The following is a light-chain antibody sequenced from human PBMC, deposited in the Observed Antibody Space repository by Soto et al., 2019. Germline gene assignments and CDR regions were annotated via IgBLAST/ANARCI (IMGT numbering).Light chain of an antibody. CDR2: GAF. V-gene: IGKV3-15*01. J-gene: IGKJ4*01. CDR1: QSVTYN. CDR3: QQYKNWPPLT. Sequence: EIVMTQSPATLSVSPGETATLSCRASQSVTYNLAWYQQKPGQGPRLLIYGAFTRATGIPARFSGSGSGTEFPLTISSRQSEDFAVYYCQQYKNWPPLTFGGGTKVEIK.